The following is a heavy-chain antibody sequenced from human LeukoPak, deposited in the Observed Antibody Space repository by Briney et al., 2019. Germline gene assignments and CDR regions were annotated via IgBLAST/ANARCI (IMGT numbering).Heavy chain of an antibody. Sequence: GGSLRLSCAVSGFTFSDYYMSWVRQAPGKGLEWVSVIYSGGSTYYADSVKGRFTISRDNSKNTLYLQMNSLRAEDTAVYYCAREGGDGGIAVAGTGVYWGQGTLVTVSS. V-gene: IGHV3-66*01. CDR2: IYSGGST. CDR3: AREGGDGGIAVAGTGVY. D-gene: IGHD6-19*01. CDR1: GFTFSDYY. J-gene: IGHJ4*02.